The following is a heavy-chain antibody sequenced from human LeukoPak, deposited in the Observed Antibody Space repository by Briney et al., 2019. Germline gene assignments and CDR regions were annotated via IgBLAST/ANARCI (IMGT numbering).Heavy chain of an antibody. D-gene: IGHD6-25*01. V-gene: IGHV3-66*01. Sequence: QPGGSLRLSCAASGFTVSSNYMSWVRQAPGKGLEWVSVIYSGGSTYYADSVKGRFTFSRDNSKNTLYLQMNSLRAEDTAVYYCAKDLAAATDQFDYWGQGTLVTVSS. CDR3: AKDLAAATDQFDY. CDR1: GFTVSSNY. J-gene: IGHJ4*02. CDR2: IYSGGST.